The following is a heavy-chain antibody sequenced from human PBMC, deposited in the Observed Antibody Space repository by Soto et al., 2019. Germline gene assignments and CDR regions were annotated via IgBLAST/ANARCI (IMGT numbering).Heavy chain of an antibody. Sequence: EVQLVESGGGLVQPGRSLRLSCAASGFTFDDYPMHWVRQAPGKGLEWVSGISWNVGSIAYADSVKGRFTISRDNAKNSLYLHMNSLRAEDTALYYCAKGVAGWYYFDYWGQGTLVTVSS. V-gene: IGHV3-9*01. J-gene: IGHJ4*02. CDR1: GFTFDDYP. CDR3: AKGVAGWYYFDY. CDR2: ISWNVGSI. D-gene: IGHD3-3*01.